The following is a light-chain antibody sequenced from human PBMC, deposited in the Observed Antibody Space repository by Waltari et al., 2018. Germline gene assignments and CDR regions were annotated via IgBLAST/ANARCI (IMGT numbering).Light chain of an antibody. V-gene: IGKV1-5*01. J-gene: IGKJ1*01. Sequence: DIQMTQYPSTLSAYVGDRVTITCRASQRFNKWLDWYKQKPGNDPKPLIYETSKLESGVPSSFSGSGSVSEFTLTISSLQPDDFATYFCQQFKSPPLTFGQGTRVEIK. CDR3: QQFKSPPLT. CDR1: QRFNKW. CDR2: ETS.